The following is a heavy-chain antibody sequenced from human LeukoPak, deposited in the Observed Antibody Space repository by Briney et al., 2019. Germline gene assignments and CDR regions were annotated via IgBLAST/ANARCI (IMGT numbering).Heavy chain of an antibody. D-gene: IGHD5-24*01. CDR3: ARRIQDGYNWGVFDY. Sequence: SETLSLTCTVSGGSISSYYWSWIRQPPGKGLEWIGYIYYSGSTNYNPSLKSRVTISVDTSKNQFSLKLSSVTAADTAVYYCARRIQDGYNWGVFDYWGQGTLVTVSS. CDR1: GGSISSYY. J-gene: IGHJ4*02. V-gene: IGHV4-59*08. CDR2: IYYSGST.